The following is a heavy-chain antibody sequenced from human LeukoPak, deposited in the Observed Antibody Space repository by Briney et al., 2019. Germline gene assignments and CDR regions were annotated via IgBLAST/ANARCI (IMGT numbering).Heavy chain of an antibody. CDR3: AKDLYGDYDNDY. CDR1: GFTFSSYA. D-gene: IGHD4-17*01. CDR2: ISGSGSIT. V-gene: IGHV3-23*01. J-gene: IGHJ4*02. Sequence: LPGGSLRLSCAASGFTFSSYAMSWVRQAPGKGLEWVSGISGSGSITYYADSVKGRFTISRDNSKNTLYLQMNSLRAEDTAVYYCAKDLYGDYDNDYWVQGTLVTVSS.